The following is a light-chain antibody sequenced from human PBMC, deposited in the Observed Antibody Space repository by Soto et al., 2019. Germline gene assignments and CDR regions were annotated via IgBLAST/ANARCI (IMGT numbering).Light chain of an antibody. Sequence: EIVLTQSPGTLSLSPGEGATLSCRASQSVSSSYLAWYQQKPGQAPRLLIYGASSRATGIPDRFSGSGSGTDVTLTISRLEPEDCAMYYCQQYGSSAYTFGQGTKLEIK. CDR1: QSVSSSY. CDR2: GAS. V-gene: IGKV3-20*01. CDR3: QQYGSSAYT. J-gene: IGKJ2*01.